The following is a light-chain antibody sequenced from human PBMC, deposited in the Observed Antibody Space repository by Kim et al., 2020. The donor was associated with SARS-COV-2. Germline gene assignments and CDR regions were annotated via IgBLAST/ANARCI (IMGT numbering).Light chain of an antibody. Sequence: ASTGDRVTITCRASQGISSYLAWYQQKPGKAPKLLIYAASTLQSGVPSRFSGSGSGTDFTLTISCLQSEDFATYYCQQYYSYPRTFSQGTKVEIK. V-gene: IGKV1-8*01. CDR3: QQYYSYPRT. CDR2: AAS. J-gene: IGKJ1*01. CDR1: QGISSY.